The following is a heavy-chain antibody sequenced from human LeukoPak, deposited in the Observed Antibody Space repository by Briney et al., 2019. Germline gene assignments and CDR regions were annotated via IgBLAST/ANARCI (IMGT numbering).Heavy chain of an antibody. CDR1: GFTFSSYS. V-gene: IGHV3-21*01. D-gene: IGHD3-3*01. CDR2: ISSSSSYI. Sequence: GGSLRLSCAASGFTFSSYSMNWVRQAPGKGLERVSSISSSSSYIYYADSVKGRFTISRDNAKNSLYLQMNSLRAEDTAVYYCARDVYGIFGVAQIDYWGQGTLVTVSS. CDR3: ARDVYGIFGVAQIDY. J-gene: IGHJ4*02.